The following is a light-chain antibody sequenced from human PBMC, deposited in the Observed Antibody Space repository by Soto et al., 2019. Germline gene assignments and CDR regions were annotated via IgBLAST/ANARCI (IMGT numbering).Light chain of an antibody. V-gene: IGLV2-14*01. CDR2: GVT. J-gene: IGLJ2*01. CDR1: SSDVGAYNY. CDR3: SSYTSISTLDVV. Sequence: QSALTQPASVSGSPGQSITISCTGTSSDVGAYNYVSWYQHHPGEAPKVLIYGVTNRPSGISNRFSGSKSGHTASLTISRLRAEDEPEYYCSSYTSISTLDVVFGGGTKVTVL.